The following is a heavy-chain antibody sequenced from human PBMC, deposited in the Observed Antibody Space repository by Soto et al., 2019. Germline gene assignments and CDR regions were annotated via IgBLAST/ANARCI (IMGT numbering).Heavy chain of an antibody. D-gene: IGHD3-22*01. CDR1: GFTFSSYG. V-gene: IGHV3-33*01. J-gene: IGHJ3*02. CDR3: ARTGSDSSGAFDI. Sequence: GSLRLSCAASGFTFSSYGMHWVRQAPGKGLEWVAVIWYDGSNKYYADSVKGRFTISRDNSKNTLYLQMNSLRAEDTAVYYCARTGSDSSGAFDIWGQGTMVTVSS. CDR2: IWYDGSNK.